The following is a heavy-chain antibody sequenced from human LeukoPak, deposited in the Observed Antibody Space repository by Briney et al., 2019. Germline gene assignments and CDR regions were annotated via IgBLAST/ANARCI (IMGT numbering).Heavy chain of an antibody. CDR3: ARGDFMDIVVVPAADRYFDY. CDR1: GYTFTGYY. V-gene: IGHV1-2*02. D-gene: IGHD2-2*03. CDR2: INPNSGGT. J-gene: IGHJ4*02. Sequence: VASVKVSCKASGYTFTGYYMHWVRQAPGQGLEWMGWINPNSGGTNYAQKFQGRVTMTRDTSISTAYMELSRLRSDDTAVYYCARGDFMDIVVVPAADRYFDYWGQGTLVTVSS.